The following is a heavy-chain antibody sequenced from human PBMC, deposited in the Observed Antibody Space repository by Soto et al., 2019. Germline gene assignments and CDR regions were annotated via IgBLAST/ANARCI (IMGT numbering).Heavy chain of an antibody. Sequence: EVQVVESGGGLVQPGGSLRLSCAASGFTFSSNSMNWVRQAPGKGLEWISYISSSSSTIYADSVKGRFTISRDNAKNSLYLQMNSLIDEETGVYYCARVIWSGHLTSDLWGQGTLVTVSS. V-gene: IGHV3-48*02. CDR3: ARVIWSGHLTSDL. D-gene: IGHD3-3*01. CDR2: ISSSSSTI. CDR1: GFTFSSNS. J-gene: IGHJ5*02.